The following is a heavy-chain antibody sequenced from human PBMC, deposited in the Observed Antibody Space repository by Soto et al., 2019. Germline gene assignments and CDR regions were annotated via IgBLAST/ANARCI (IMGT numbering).Heavy chain of an antibody. D-gene: IGHD6-6*01. Sequence: SETLSLTCAVYGGSFSGYYWSWIRQPPGKGLEWIGEINHSGSTNYNPSLKSRVTISVDTSKNQFSLKLSSVTAADTAVYYCARGTSIAARLAFYYYYYMDVWGKGTTVTVSS. V-gene: IGHV4-34*01. CDR1: GGSFSGYY. CDR3: ARGTSIAARLAFYYYYYMDV. J-gene: IGHJ6*03. CDR2: INHSGST.